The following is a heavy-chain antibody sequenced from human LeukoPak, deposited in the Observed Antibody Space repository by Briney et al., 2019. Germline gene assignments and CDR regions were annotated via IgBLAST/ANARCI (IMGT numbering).Heavy chain of an antibody. V-gene: IGHV1-69*01. CDR3: ARENYYGSGSYSLDY. D-gene: IGHD3-10*01. J-gene: IGHJ4*02. Sequence: SVKVSCKASGGTFSSYAISWVRQAPGQGLEWMGGIIPIFGTANYAQKFQDRVTITADESTSTAYMELSSLRSEDTAVYYCARENYYGSGSYSLDYWGQGTLVTVSS. CDR2: IIPIFGTA. CDR1: GGTFSSYA.